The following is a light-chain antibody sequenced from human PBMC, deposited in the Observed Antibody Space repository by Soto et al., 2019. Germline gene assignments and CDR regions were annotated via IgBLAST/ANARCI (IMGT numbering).Light chain of an antibody. CDR1: SSNIGVGYG. CDR3: QSYDNRLSAAV. J-gene: IGLJ2*01. CDR2: DND. Sequence: QSVLTQPPSVSGAPGQRVTIACTGTSSNIGVGYGVHWYQQLPGTAPKLLIYDNDNRPSGVPDRFSGSKSGSSASLAITGLQAEDEADYYCQSYDNRLSAAVFGGGTKLTVL. V-gene: IGLV1-40*01.